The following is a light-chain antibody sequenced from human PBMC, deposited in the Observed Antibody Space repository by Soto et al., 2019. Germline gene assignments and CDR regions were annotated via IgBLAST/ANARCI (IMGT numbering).Light chain of an antibody. Sequence: EIVLTQSPGTLSLSPGESATLSCRASQSVSSSQVAWYQQKPGQAPRLLIYGASSRATGIPDRFSGVGSETDFTLTISRLEAEDSAEYYCQQYDNSPHTFGQGTKLEIK. CDR2: GAS. CDR3: QQYDNSPHT. V-gene: IGKV3-20*01. CDR1: QSVSSSQ. J-gene: IGKJ2*01.